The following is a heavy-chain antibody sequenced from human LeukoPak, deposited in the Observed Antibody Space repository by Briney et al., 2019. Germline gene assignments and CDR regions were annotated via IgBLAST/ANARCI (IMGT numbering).Heavy chain of an antibody. J-gene: IGHJ6*03. CDR1: GGSISSGNYY. CDR2: IHDSGTT. CDR3: ARVTRLWGTIWNYYYYYMDV. Sequence: SETLSLTCTVSGGSISSGNYYWGWIRQPPGKGLDWIASIHDSGTTYYNPSLKSRVTISVDTSKNHFSLKLSSVTAADTAVYYCARVTRLWGTIWNYYYYYMDVWGKGTTVTVSS. V-gene: IGHV4-39*02. D-gene: IGHD3-16*01.